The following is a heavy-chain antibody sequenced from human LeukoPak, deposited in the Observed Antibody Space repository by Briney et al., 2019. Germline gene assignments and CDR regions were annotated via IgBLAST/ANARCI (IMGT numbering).Heavy chain of an antibody. Sequence: ASVKVSCKASGYTFTSYDINWVRQATGQGLEWMGWMNPNSGNTGYAQEFQGRVTMTRNTSISTAYMELSSLRSEDTAVYYCARLGSRWYEVEFDPWGQGTLVTVSS. CDR2: MNPNSGNT. CDR3: ARLGSRWYEVEFDP. V-gene: IGHV1-8*01. CDR1: GYTFTSYD. J-gene: IGHJ5*02. D-gene: IGHD6-19*01.